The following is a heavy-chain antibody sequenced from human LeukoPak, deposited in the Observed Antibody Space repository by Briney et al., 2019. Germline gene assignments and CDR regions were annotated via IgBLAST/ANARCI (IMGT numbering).Heavy chain of an antibody. J-gene: IGHJ4*02. V-gene: IGHV4-4*07. CDR3: ARGSLVHYYGSGSYRIRAGFDS. Sequence: SETLSLTCTVSGGSISSYYWSWIRQPAGKGLEWIGRIYTSGSTNYNPSLKSRVTMSVDTSKNQFSLKLSSVTAADTAVYYCARGSLVHYYGSGSYRIRAGFDSWGQGTLVTVSS. CDR2: IYTSGST. D-gene: IGHD3-10*01. CDR1: GGSISSYY.